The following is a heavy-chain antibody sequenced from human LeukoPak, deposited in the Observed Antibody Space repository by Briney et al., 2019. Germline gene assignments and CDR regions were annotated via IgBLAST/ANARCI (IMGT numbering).Heavy chain of an antibody. D-gene: IGHD3-3*01. CDR1: GFTFDDYA. Sequence: GGSLRLSCAASGFTFDDYAMHWVRQAPGKGLEWVSGISWNSGSIVYADSVKGRFTISRDNAKNSLYLQMNSLRAEDTAVYYCARGAPTYYDFWSGYYSHFDYWGQGTLVTVSS. CDR2: ISWNSGSI. CDR3: ARGAPTYYDFWSGYYSHFDY. J-gene: IGHJ4*02. V-gene: IGHV3-9*01.